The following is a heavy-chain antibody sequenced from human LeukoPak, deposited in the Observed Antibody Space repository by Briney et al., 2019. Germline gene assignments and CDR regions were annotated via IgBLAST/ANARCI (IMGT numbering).Heavy chain of an antibody. J-gene: IGHJ4*02. V-gene: IGHV4-59*12. D-gene: IGHD6-13*01. CDR3: ARDATIAAPLMS. Sequence: SETLSLTCTVSGGSISSYYWSWIRQPPGKGLEWIGYIYYSGSTNYNPSLKSRVTISVDTSKNQFSLKLTSVTAADTAVYYCARDATIAAPLMSWGQGTLVIVSS. CDR1: GGSISSYY. CDR2: IYYSGST.